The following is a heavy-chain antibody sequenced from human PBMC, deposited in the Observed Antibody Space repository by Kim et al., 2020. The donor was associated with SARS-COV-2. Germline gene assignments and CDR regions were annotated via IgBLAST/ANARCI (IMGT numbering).Heavy chain of an antibody. J-gene: IGHJ4*02. Sequence: GGSLRLSCSASGFTFSSYAMHWVRQAPGKGLEYVSAISSNGGSTYYADSVKGRFTISRDNSKNTLYLQMSSLRAEDTAVYYCVKTTWEGYSGYEDYWGQGTLVTVSS. V-gene: IGHV3-64D*06. CDR3: VKTTWEGYSGYEDY. CDR1: GFTFSSYA. D-gene: IGHD5-12*01. CDR2: ISSNGGST.